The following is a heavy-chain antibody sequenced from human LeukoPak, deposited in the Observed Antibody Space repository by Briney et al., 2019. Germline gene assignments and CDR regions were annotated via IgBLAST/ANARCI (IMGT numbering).Heavy chain of an antibody. J-gene: IGHJ6*02. V-gene: IGHV3-23*01. Sequence: GGSLRLSCAASGLTFSSSAMNRVRQAPGKGLEWVSGISSSGGITYYADSVKGRFTISRDNSKNTLYLQLNSLRAEDTAVYYCAKSSQRFGMDVWGQGTTVTVSS. CDR2: ISSSGGIT. CDR3: AKSSQRFGMDV. CDR1: GLTFSSSA.